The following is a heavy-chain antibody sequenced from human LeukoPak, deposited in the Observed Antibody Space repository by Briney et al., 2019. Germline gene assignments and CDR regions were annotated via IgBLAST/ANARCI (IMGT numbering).Heavy chain of an antibody. V-gene: IGHV3-7*01. CDR2: IKHDGSEK. J-gene: IGHJ4*02. CDR1: GFTFSSFG. Sequence: GGSLRLSCAASGFTFSSFGMHWVRQAPGKGLEWVASIKHDGSEKYYVDSVRGRFTVSRDNTVNSLYLQMSSLRAEDTAVYYCATDRGWRTSGYYLYYFEYWGQGTLVTYSS. D-gene: IGHD3-3*01. CDR3: ATDRGWRTSGYYLYYFEY.